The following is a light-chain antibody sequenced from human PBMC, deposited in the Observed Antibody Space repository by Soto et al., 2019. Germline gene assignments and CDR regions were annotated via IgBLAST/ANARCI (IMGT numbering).Light chain of an antibody. CDR2: DSS. CDR1: QSVTTY. J-gene: IGKJ4*01. V-gene: IGKV3-11*01. Sequence: EIVLTQSPATLSLSPGERASLSCRASQSVTTYLAWYQQKPGQAPRLLIYDSSNRATGIPARFSGSGSGTDFTLTISSLESEDFAVYYCQQRVKRVNFGGGTKVDI. CDR3: QQRVKRVN.